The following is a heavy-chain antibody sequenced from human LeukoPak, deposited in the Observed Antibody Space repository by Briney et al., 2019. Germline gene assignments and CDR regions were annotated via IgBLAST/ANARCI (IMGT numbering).Heavy chain of an antibody. V-gene: IGHV4-59*01. Sequence: PSETLSLTCTVSGGSISSYYWSWIRQPPGKGLEYIGYIYYSRSTNYNPSLKRRVTISVDTSKNQFSLKLSSGTAADTAVYYCARESHYSNYYYYYMDVWGKGTTVTVSS. CDR1: GGSISSYY. CDR3: ARESHYSNYYYYYMDV. J-gene: IGHJ6*03. CDR2: IYYSRST. D-gene: IGHD4-11*01.